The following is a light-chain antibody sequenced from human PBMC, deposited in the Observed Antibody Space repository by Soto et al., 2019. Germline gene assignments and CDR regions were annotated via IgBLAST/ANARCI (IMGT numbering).Light chain of an antibody. Sequence: QSALTQPRAVSGSPGQSVTISCTGTSSDVVGYNYVSWYQQHPGKAPKLMIYDVSKRPSGVPDRFSGSKSGNTASLTISGLQAEDEADYYCCSYAGSYTSFYVCGTGTKVTVL. CDR1: SSDVVGYNY. J-gene: IGLJ1*01. V-gene: IGLV2-11*01. CDR3: CSYAGSYTSFYV. CDR2: DVS.